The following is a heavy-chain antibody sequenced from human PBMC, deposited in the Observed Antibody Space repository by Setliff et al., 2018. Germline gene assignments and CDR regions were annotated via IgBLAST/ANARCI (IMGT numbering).Heavy chain of an antibody. CDR3: AREKKYSSSTSFFGSGFDF. V-gene: IGHV1-69*05. CDR2: IIPIFGTT. Sequence: SVKVSCKASGGTFNNYLISWVRQAPGQGLEWMGGIIPIFGTTRYTQKFQGRLTFFMDESTNTAYMELSSLRSEDTAVYFCAREKKYSSSTSFFGSGFDFWGQGTLVTV. D-gene: IGHD3-3*01. J-gene: IGHJ4*02. CDR1: GGTFNNYL.